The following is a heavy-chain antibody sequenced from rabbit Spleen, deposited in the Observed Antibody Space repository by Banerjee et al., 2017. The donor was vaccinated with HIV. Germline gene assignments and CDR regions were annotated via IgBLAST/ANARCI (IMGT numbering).Heavy chain of an antibody. CDR2: IYTGNGHI. Sequence: QSLEESGGDLVKPGASLTLTCTASGFSFSSGYDMCWVRQAPGKGLEWVGCIYTGNGHIHYASWAKGRFTISITSSTTVTLQMTSLTVADTATYFCARDAGTYDYIDGYFNLWGPGTLVTVS. D-gene: IGHD4-2*01. J-gene: IGHJ4*01. CDR1: GFSFSSGYD. CDR3: ARDAGTYDYIDGYFNL. V-gene: IGHV1S40*01.